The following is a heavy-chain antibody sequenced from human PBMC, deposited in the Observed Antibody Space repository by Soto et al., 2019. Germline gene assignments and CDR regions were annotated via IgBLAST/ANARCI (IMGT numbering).Heavy chain of an antibody. V-gene: IGHV4-59*01. J-gene: IGHJ4*02. D-gene: IGHD2-15*01. CDR2: LYYSGNT. CDR1: GGSISPFY. Sequence: SETLSLTCTVSGGSISPFYWSWVRQSPGKGLEWIGYLYYSGNTNYNPSLKSRVTISVDASKNQVSLRLTSVTAADTAVYYCARVGGVAARTFDYWGQGTVVIVSA. CDR3: ARVGGVAARTFDY.